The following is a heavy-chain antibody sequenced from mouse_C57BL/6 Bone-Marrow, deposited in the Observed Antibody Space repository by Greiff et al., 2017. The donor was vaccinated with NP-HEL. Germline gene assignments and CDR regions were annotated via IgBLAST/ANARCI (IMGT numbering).Heavy chain of an antibody. J-gene: IGHJ2*01. CDR2: IDPSDSYT. D-gene: IGHD2-1*01. CDR1: GYTFTSYW. V-gene: IGHV1-59*01. CDR3: AYVYYGPDY. Sequence: QVQLKESGAELVRPGTSVKLSCKASGYTFTSYWMHWVKQRPGQGLEWIGVIDPSDSYTNYNQKFKGKATLTVDTSSSTAYMQLSSLTSEDSAVYYCAYVYYGPDYWGQGTTLTVSS.